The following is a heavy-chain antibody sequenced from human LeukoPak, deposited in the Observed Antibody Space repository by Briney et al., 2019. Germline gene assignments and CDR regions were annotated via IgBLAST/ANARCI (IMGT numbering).Heavy chain of an antibody. J-gene: IGHJ5*02. CDR1: GGTFNSCA. V-gene: IGHV1-69*13. CDR3: ARGEQPLGYCSNGVCPRYWFDP. D-gene: IGHD2-8*01. Sequence: SVKVSCTASGGTFNSCAINWVRQAPAQGLEWMGGIIPIFGTTKYAQKFQGRVTITADESTSIAYMELSSLRSEDTAVYYCARGEQPLGYCSNGVCPRYWFDPWGQGTLVTVSS. CDR2: IIPIFGTT.